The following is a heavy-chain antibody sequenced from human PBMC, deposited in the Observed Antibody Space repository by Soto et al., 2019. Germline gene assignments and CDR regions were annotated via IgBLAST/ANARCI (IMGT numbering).Heavy chain of an antibody. Sequence: QVQLVQSGAEVKKPGASVKLSCKASGYTFSNYAVQWVRQAPGQSLEWMGWIHAGNGDTKYSQNFHARVTITRDTYASTGYMELSSLRSEDTSIYYCARVPRYTSDIVQVPAVMFEDWFVPWGQGTLVTVSS. CDR2: IHAGNGDT. J-gene: IGHJ5*02. CDR3: ARVPRYTSDIVQVPAVMFEDWFVP. CDR1: GYTFSNYA. V-gene: IGHV1-3*01. D-gene: IGHD2-2*01.